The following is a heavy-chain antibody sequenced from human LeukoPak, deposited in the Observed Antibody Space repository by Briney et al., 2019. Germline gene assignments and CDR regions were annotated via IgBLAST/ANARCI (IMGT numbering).Heavy chain of an antibody. V-gene: IGHV3-74*01. CDR2: IKSDGSST. Sequence: GGSLRLSCAASGFTFSRYWMHWVRQAPGKGLAWVSRIKSDGSSTSYADSVKGRFTISRDNAKNTLYLQMNSLRAEDTAVYYCARDYRDSSGWYPDYWGQGTLVTVSS. CDR1: GFTFSRYW. J-gene: IGHJ4*02. CDR3: ARDYRDSSGWYPDY. D-gene: IGHD6-19*01.